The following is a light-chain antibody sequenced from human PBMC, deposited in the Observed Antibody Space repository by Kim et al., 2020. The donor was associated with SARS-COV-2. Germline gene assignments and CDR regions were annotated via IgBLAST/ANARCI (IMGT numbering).Light chain of an antibody. V-gene: IGKV3-15*01. CDR1: QSVSSY. Sequence: LSPGERATPSCRASQSVSSYLAWYQQKPGQAPRLLIYGASTRATGIPARFSGSGSGTEFTLTISSLQSEDFAVYYCQQYNNWPLTFGGGTKVDIK. CDR2: GAS. J-gene: IGKJ4*01. CDR3: QQYNNWPLT.